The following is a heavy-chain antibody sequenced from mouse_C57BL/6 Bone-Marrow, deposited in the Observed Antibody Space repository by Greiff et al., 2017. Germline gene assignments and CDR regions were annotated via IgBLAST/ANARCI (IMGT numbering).Heavy chain of an antibody. CDR2: IDPSASYT. CDR3: ATTIVTPCARDY. Sequence: VQLQQPGAELVMPGASVKLSCKASGYTFTSYWMHWVKQRPGQGLEWIGEIDPSASYTNYNQKFKGKSTLTVDKYSSTAYMQLSSLTSEDSAVYYCATTIVTPCARDYWGQGTSVTVSS. D-gene: IGHD2-5*01. CDR1: GYTFTSYW. V-gene: IGHV1-69*01. J-gene: IGHJ4*01.